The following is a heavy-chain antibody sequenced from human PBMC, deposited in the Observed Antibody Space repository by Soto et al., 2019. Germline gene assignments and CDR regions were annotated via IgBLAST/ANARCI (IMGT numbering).Heavy chain of an antibody. CDR1: GYTFPSYG. Sequence: QFQLVQSGAEVKKPGASVKVSCKASGYTFPSYGLSWVRQAPGQGLVWMGWISAYNGNTNYAQKYQGRVTMTTDTYTSTAYMELRSRISDDTAVYYCARPDIVVVPAAIPIDYWGQGTLVTVSS. J-gene: IGHJ4*02. CDR3: ARPDIVVVPAAIPIDY. V-gene: IGHV1-18*01. CDR2: ISAYNGNT. D-gene: IGHD2-2*01.